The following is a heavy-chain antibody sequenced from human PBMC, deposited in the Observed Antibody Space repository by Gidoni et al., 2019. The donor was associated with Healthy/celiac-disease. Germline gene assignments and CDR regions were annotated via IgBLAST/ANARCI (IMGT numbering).Heavy chain of an antibody. CDR3: ARDLGGDYRFDY. CDR2: IWYDGSNK. J-gene: IGHJ4*02. Sequence: QVQLVESGGGVVQPGRALRLSCEASGFTFSSYGRHWFRPAPGKGLEWVAFIWYDGSNKYYADSVKGRFTISRDNSKNTLYLQMNSLRSEDTAVYYCARDLGGDYRFDYWGQGTLVTVSS. CDR1: GFTFSSYG. D-gene: IGHD4-17*01. V-gene: IGHV3-33*01.